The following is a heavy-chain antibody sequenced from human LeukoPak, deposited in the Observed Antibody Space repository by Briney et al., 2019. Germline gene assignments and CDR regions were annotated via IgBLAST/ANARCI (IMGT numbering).Heavy chain of an antibody. V-gene: IGHV1-69*01. Sequence: GSSVKVSCKASGGTLSSYAISWVRQAPGQGLEWMGGIIPIFGTANYAQKFQGRVTITADESTSTAYMELSSLRSEDTAVYYCARAGGYSGYDYYFDYWGQGTLVTVSS. J-gene: IGHJ4*02. CDR3: ARAGGYSGYDYYFDY. CDR1: GGTLSSYA. D-gene: IGHD5-12*01. CDR2: IIPIFGTA.